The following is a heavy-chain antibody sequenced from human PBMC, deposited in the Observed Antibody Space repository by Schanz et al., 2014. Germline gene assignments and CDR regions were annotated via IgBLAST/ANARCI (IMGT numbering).Heavy chain of an antibody. CDR2: ISPYNGNT. D-gene: IGHD5-18*01. V-gene: IGHV1-18*01. CDR1: GGTFSSYT. Sequence: QVQLVQSGAEVKKPGSSVKVSCKASGGTFSSYTISWVRQAPGQGLEWMGWISPYNGNTNYAQKLQGRVTVTTDTSTSTVYMELRSLRSDDTALYYCTRGGYSYALSAFDIWGQGTMVTVSS. J-gene: IGHJ3*02. CDR3: TRGGYSYALSAFDI.